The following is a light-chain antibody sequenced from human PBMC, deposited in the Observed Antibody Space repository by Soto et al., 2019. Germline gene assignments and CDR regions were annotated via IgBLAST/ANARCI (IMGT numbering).Light chain of an antibody. CDR3: CSYAGNYPYV. CDR1: SSDVGGYTY. J-gene: IGLJ1*01. V-gene: IGLV2-11*01. CDR2: DVS. Sequence: QSALTQPRSVSGSPGQSVTISCTGTSSDVGGYTYVSWYQQHPGKAPKLMMYDVSKRPSGVPDRFSGSKSGNTASLTISGLQAEDEADYYCCSYAGNYPYVFGTGTKLTVL.